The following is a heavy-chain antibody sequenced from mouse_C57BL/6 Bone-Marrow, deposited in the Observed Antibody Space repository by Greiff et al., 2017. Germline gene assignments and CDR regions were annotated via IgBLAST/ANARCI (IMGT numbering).Heavy chain of an antibody. CDR2: IWSGGST. Sequence: VQLKQSGPGLVQPSQSLSITCTVSGFSLTSYGVHWVRQSPGKGLEWLGVIWSGGSTDYNAAFISRLSISKDNSKSQVFFKMNSLQADDTAIYYCASPTGGLLYAMDYWGQGTSVTVSS. CDR3: ASPTGGLLYAMDY. J-gene: IGHJ4*01. D-gene: IGHD4-1*02. V-gene: IGHV2-2*01. CDR1: GFSLTSYG.